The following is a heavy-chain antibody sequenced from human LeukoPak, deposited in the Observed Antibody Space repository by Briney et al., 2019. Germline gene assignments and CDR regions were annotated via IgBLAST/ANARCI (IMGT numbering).Heavy chain of an antibody. CDR2: TSSSGETT. CDR1: GFTFSSYA. Sequence: GGSLRLSCVASGFTFSSYAMSWVRQAAGRGLEWVSSTSSSGETTYYADSVKGRFTISRDNSRNTLYLQMNSLRAEDTAVYYCAKDRPNYYGTNGHYYRRDGDCWGQGTLVTVSS. CDR3: AKDRPNYYGTNGHYYRRDGDC. J-gene: IGHJ4*02. D-gene: IGHD3-22*01. V-gene: IGHV3-23*01.